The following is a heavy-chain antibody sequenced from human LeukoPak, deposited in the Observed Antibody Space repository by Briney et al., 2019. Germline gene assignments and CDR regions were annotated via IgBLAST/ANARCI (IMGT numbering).Heavy chain of an antibody. Sequence: QTGGSLRLSCAASGFTFSIYTMNWVRQAPGKGLAWVSGISDSGDSTYYADSVKGRFTISRDNSKNTLFLQMNSLRAEDTAVYYCAKVGVLLWFGESLQAYYYYYMDVWGKGTTVTVSS. J-gene: IGHJ6*03. CDR2: ISDSGDST. V-gene: IGHV3-23*01. D-gene: IGHD3-10*01. CDR3: AKVGVLLWFGESLQAYYYYYMDV. CDR1: GFTFSIYT.